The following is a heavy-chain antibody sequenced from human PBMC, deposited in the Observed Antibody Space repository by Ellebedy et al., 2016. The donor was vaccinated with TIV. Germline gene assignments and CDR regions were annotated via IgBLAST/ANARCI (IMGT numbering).Heavy chain of an antibody. J-gene: IGHJ6*02. Sequence: MPSETLSLTCTVSGGSISSYYWTWIRQSPGQGLEWIGASKHSGSTQYNPSLKSRVTISVDPSKSHFSLRLSSVTTADTAVYFCARLVSGFYYAMDVWGQGTAVTVSS. CDR1: GGSISSYY. D-gene: IGHD2-21*01. CDR3: ARLVSGFYYAMDV. CDR2: SKHSGST. V-gene: IGHV4-59*04.